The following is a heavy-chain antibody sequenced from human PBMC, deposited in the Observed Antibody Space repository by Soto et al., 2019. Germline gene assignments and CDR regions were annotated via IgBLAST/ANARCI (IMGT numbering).Heavy chain of an antibody. V-gene: IGHV4-38-2*02. CDR2: IDYSGRT. CDR1: GYLISSGYY. J-gene: IGHJ4*02. D-gene: IGHD3-22*01. Sequence: SLTCSVSGYLISSGYYWGWVRQTPGKGLEWLGSIDYSGRTYKNPSLKSRVSASVDLSKNQFSLNLRSVTAADTAVYFCARDLSSGYDSYYSDYWGQGTLATFSS. CDR3: ARDLSSGYDSYYSDY.